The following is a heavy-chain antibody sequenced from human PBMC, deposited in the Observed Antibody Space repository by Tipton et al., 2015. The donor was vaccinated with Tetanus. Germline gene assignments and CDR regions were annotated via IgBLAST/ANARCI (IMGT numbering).Heavy chain of an antibody. Sequence: SLRLSCAASGFTFSRYAMHWVRQAPGKGLEWVAVITYDGKTKYYADSVKGRFTLSRDNSENTLYLQINSLRAEDAALYHCVSGRTLDYWGQGTLVTVSS. V-gene: IGHV3-30*04. CDR3: VSGRTLDY. D-gene: IGHD1-26*01. J-gene: IGHJ4*02. CDR1: GFTFSRYA. CDR2: ITYDGKTK.